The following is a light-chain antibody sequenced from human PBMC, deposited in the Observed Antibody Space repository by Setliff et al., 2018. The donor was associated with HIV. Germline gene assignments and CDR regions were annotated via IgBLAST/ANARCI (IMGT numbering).Light chain of an antibody. J-gene: IGLJ3*02. V-gene: IGLV7-46*01. Sequence: QAVVTQEPSLTVSPGGTVTLTCGSSTGAVTSSHYPYWFQQKPGQAPRTLIYDTTNKHSWTPARFSGSLLGGKAALTLSGAQPEDEADYYCLLSYSGVRVFGGGTKVTVL. CDR1: TGAVTSSHY. CDR2: DTT. CDR3: LLSYSGVRV.